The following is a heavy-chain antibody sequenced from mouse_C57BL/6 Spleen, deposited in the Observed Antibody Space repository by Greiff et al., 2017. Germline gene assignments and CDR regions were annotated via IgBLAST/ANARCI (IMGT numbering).Heavy chain of an antibody. J-gene: IGHJ3*01. CDR1: GFTFTDYY. V-gene: IGHV7-3*01. Sequence: EVQVVESGGGLVQPGGSLSLSCAASGFTFTDYYMSWVRQPPGKALEWLGFIRNKANGYTTEYSASVKGRFTISRDNSQSILYLQMNALRAEDSATYYCARYMGAGSFAYWGQGTLVTVSA. CDR2: IRNKANGYTT. D-gene: IGHD3-3*01. CDR3: ARYMGAGSFAY.